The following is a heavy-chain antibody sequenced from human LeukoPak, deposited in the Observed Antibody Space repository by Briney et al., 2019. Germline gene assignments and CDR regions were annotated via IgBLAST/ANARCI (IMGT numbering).Heavy chain of an antibody. D-gene: IGHD3-22*01. J-gene: IGHJ3*02. CDR3: VSYYDSSGYGAFDI. CDR2: INHSGST. Sequence: SETLSLTCTVSGGSISSYYWSWIRQPPGKGLEWIGEINHSGSTNYNPSLKSRVTISVDTSKNQFSLKLSSVTAADTAVYYCVSYYDSSGYGAFDIWGQGTMVTVSS. V-gene: IGHV4-34*01. CDR1: GGSISSYY.